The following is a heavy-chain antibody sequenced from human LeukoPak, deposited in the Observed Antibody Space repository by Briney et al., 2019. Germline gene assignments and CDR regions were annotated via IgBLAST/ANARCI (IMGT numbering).Heavy chain of an antibody. Sequence: PGGSLRLSCAASGFTVSSNYMSWVRQAPGKGLEWVSVIYPGGSTYYAGSVQGRFTVSRDNSKNTLYLQMNSPRDEDTAMYYCARTTVTTNFKDAFDIWGQGTVVTVSS. CDR2: IYPGGST. V-gene: IGHV3-53*01. CDR1: GFTVSSNY. D-gene: IGHD4-17*01. J-gene: IGHJ3*02. CDR3: ARTTVTTNFKDAFDI.